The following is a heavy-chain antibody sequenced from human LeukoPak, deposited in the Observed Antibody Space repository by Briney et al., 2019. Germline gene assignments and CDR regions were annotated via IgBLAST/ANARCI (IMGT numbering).Heavy chain of an antibody. CDR1: GFTFSDYY. J-gene: IGHJ3*02. CDR2: ISSSSSYT. CDR3: AAPILSGTFDT. D-gene: IGHD2-15*01. V-gene: IGHV3-11*06. Sequence: GGSLRLSCAASGFTFSDYYMSWIRQAPGKGLEWVSYISSSSSYTNYADSVKGRFTISRDNAKNSLYLQMNSLRAEDTAVYYCAAPILSGTFDTWGQGTMVTVSS.